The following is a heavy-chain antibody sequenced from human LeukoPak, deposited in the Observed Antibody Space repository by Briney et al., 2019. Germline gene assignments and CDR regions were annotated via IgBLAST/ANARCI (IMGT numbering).Heavy chain of an antibody. D-gene: IGHD6-13*01. CDR3: ARDSAAGTSAG. J-gene: IGHJ4*02. Sequence: GRSLRLSCAASGFTFSSYAMHWVRQAPGKGLEWVAVISYDGSNKYYADPVKGRFTISRDNSKNTLYLQMNSLRAEDTAVYYCARDSAAGTSAGWGQGTLVTVSS. CDR2: ISYDGSNK. CDR1: GFTFSSYA. V-gene: IGHV3-30-3*01.